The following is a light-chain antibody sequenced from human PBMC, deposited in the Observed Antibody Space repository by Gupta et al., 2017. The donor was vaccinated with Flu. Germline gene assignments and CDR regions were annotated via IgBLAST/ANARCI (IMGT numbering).Light chain of an antibody. CDR2: AAS. CDR1: QSISSSS. CDR3: HHDCSSIFT. J-gene: IGKJ3*01. Sequence: IVLTQSPGTLSLSPGERATLSCRASQSISSSSLAWYQQKLGQAPRLLIYAASSGATGIPDRFSGSGSGTEFTLTISRREPEDFAVYYCHHDCSSIFTFGPGTKVDIK. V-gene: IGKV3-20*01.